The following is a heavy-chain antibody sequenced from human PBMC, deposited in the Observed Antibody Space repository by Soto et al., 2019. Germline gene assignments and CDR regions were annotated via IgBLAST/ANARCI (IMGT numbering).Heavy chain of an antibody. CDR1: GYTFTTYD. V-gene: IGHV1-8*01. J-gene: IGHJ4*02. CDR2: MNTNTDDT. D-gene: IGHD2-15*01. CDR3: VRGQLGGYFDY. Sequence: QVQLVQSGAQVKKPGASVKVSCMASGYTFTTYDINWVRQAPGQGLEWMGWMNTNTDDTGYAQKFQGRVSMTRNTSIDTAYMELTSLRSDDTAVYFCVRGQLGGYFDYWGQGTLVSVSS.